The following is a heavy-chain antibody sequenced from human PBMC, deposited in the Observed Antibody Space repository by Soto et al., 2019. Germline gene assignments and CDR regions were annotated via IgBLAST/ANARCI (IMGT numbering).Heavy chain of an antibody. V-gene: IGHV3-11*01. J-gene: IGHJ3*02. CDR2: ISSSGRTI. CDR1: GFTFRGYY. CDR3: ARTTGIEVAFDI. D-gene: IGHD1-1*01. Sequence: GGALRLSFAAPGFTFRGYYMSLVRPAPGEGVGGGLYISSSGRTIYYADSVKGRFTLSRDNAQNTLYLEMNRPRAGGQAGGYRARTTGIEVAFDIGGQGTMVTVPS.